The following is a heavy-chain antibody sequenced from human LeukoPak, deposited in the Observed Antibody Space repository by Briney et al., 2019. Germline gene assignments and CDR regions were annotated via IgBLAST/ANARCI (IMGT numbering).Heavy chain of an antibody. Sequence: SETLSLTCTVSGGSISSGANYWSWIRQPPGRGLEWIGYISHSESAYYSPSLESRITISVDRSKNQFSLKVTSVTAADTAVYYCASLWGSGSGPPKYYFDHWGQGTPVTVSS. D-gene: IGHD5-12*01. V-gene: IGHV4-30-2*01. CDR2: ISHSESA. J-gene: IGHJ4*02. CDR3: ASLWGSGSGPPKYYFDH. CDR1: GGSISSGANY.